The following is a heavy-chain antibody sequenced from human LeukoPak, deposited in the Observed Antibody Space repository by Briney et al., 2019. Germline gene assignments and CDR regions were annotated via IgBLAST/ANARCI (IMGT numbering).Heavy chain of an antibody. V-gene: IGHV3-33*01. J-gene: IGHJ4*02. CDR3: ARGRYSRGSIGIDY. Sequence: GRSLRLSCAASGFTFSSYGMHWLRQAPGKGLEWVAVIWYDGSNKYYADSVKGRFTISRDNSKNTLYLQMNSLRAEDTTVYYCARGRYSRGSIGIDYWGQGTLVTVSS. CDR1: GFTFSSYG. D-gene: IGHD2-15*01. CDR2: IWYDGSNK.